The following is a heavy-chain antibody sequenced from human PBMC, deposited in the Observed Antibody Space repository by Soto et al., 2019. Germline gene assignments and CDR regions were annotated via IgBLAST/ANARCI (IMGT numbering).Heavy chain of an antibody. D-gene: IGHD3-3*01. Sequence: ASVKVSCKASGGTFSSYAISWVRQAPGQGLEWMGGIIPIFDTANCAQKFQGRVTITADESTSTAYMELSSLRSEDTAVYYCARVENTIFGVANYYYYGMDVWGQGTTVTVS. CDR3: ARVENTIFGVANYYYYGMDV. CDR2: IIPIFDTA. V-gene: IGHV1-69*13. CDR1: GGTFSSYA. J-gene: IGHJ6*02.